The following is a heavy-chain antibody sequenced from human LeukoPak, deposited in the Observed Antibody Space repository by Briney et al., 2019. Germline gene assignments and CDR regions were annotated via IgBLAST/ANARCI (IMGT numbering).Heavy chain of an antibody. CDR1: GGSISSGGYY. CDR2: IYDSGST. J-gene: IGHJ3*02. CDR3: ARHRPRGAFDI. V-gene: IGHV4-31*03. Sequence: SETLSLTCTVSGGSISSGGYYWSWIRQHPGKGLEWIGYIYDSGSTYYNPSLKSRVTISVDTSKNQFSLRLTSVTAADTAVYYCARHRPRGAFDIWGQGTMVTVSS. D-gene: IGHD6-25*01.